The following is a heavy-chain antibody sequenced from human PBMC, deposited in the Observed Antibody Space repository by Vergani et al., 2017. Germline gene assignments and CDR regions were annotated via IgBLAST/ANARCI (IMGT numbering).Heavy chain of an antibody. CDR3: ARVVDPFYYYYMDV. CDR2: IYSGGST. Sequence: EVQLVESGGGLVQPGGSLRLSCAASGFTVSSNYMSWVCQAPGKGLEWVSVIYSGGSTYYADSVKGRFTISRDNSKNTLYLQMNSLRAEDTAVYYCARVVDPFYYYYMDVWGKGTTVTVSS. CDR1: GFTVSSNY. J-gene: IGHJ6*03. D-gene: IGHD3/OR15-3a*01. V-gene: IGHV3-66*01.